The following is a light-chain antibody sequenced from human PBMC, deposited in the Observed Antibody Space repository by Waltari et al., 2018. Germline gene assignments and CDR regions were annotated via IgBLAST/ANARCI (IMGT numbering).Light chain of an antibody. CDR1: TGAVTRGHY. CDR2: GSY. CDR3: WLAYTGGIVV. J-gene: IGLJ2*01. Sequence: QAVVTPEPSLTVSPGGTVTLTCGSSTGAVTRGHYPYWLQQKPGQAPRTLFSGSYIKQSWTPARFSASLVGGKAGLTLPGAQAEEEAKYYCWLAYTGGIVVFGGGTELAVL. V-gene: IGLV7-46*01.